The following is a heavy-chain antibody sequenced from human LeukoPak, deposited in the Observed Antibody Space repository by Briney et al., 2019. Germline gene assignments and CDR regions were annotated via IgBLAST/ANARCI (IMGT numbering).Heavy chain of an antibody. CDR1: GFTFSSYG. CDR2: ISYDGSNK. J-gene: IGHJ4*02. D-gene: IGHD4-17*01. CDR3: AKEGTVTTGPFDY. Sequence: PGRPLRLSCAASGFTFSSYGMHWVRQAPGKGLEWVAVISYDGSNKYYADSVKGRFTICRDNSKNTLYLQMNSLRAEDTAVYYCAKEGTVTTGPFDYWGQGTLVTVSS. V-gene: IGHV3-30*18.